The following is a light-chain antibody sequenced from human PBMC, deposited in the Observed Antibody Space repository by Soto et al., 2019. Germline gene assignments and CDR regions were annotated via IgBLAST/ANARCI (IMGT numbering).Light chain of an antibody. Sequence: EIVLTQSPGTLSLSPGEEATLSCRASQSVDSNYLAWYQQKPGQTPRLIIYGASGRADGIPHRFSGSGFGTDFTLTISSLEPEDFAVYYCQQRSNWQITFGQGTRLEIK. V-gene: IGKV3D-20*02. CDR3: QQRSNWQIT. J-gene: IGKJ5*01. CDR2: GAS. CDR1: QSVDSNY.